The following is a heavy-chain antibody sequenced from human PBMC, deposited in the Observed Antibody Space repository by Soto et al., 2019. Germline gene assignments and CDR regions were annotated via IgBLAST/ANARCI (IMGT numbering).Heavy chain of an antibody. J-gene: IGHJ3*02. D-gene: IGHD3-3*01. V-gene: IGHV4-31*03. CDR3: ATYSDFWTNPYDAFDI. CDR2: IYYSGST. Sequence: SETLSLTCTVSGGSISSGGYYWSWIRQHPGKGLEWIGYIYYSGSTYYNPSLKSRVTISVDTSKNQFSLKLSSVTAADTAVYYCATYSDFWTNPYDAFDIWGPGTMVTVS. CDR1: GGSISSGGYY.